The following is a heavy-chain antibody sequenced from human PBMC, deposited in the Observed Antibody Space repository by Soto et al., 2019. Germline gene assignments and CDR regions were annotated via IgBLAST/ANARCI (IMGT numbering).Heavy chain of an antibody. CDR2: IYYSGST. J-gene: IGHJ6*02. Sequence: TSETLSLTCTVSGGSISSGGYYWSWIRQHPGKGLEWIGYIYYSGSTYYNPSLKSRLTISVDTSKKQFSLKLSSVTAADTAVYYCARVLWFGESRRGMDVWGQGTMVTVSS. CDR1: GGSISSGGYY. CDR3: ARVLWFGESRRGMDV. D-gene: IGHD3-10*01. V-gene: IGHV4-31*03.